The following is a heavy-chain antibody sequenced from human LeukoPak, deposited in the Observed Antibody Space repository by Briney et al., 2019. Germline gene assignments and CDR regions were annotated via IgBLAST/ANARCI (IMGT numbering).Heavy chain of an antibody. Sequence: GGSLRLSCAASGFTVSNNYMSWVRQAPGKGLEWVSVIYSGGSTYYADSVKGRFTISRDNSKNTLHLQMNSQRVEDTAVYYCARDSTYYGVDVWGQGTTVTVS. CDR3: ARDSTYYGVDV. J-gene: IGHJ6*02. CDR2: IYSGGST. CDR1: GFTVSNNY. V-gene: IGHV3-53*01.